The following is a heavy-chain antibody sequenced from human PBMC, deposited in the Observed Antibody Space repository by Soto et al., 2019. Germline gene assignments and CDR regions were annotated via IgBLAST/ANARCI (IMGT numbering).Heavy chain of an antibody. D-gene: IGHD2-2*01. CDR3: ARASFVVVPAAMHSYYYYGMDV. J-gene: IGHJ6*02. CDR2: TYYRSKWYN. V-gene: IGHV6-1*01. Sequence: SQTLSLTCAISGDSVSSNSAAWNWIRQSPSRGLEWLGRTYYRSKWYNDYAVSVKSRITINPDTSKNQFSLQLNSVTSEDTAVYYCARASFVVVPAAMHSYYYYGMDVWGQGTTVTVSS. CDR1: GDSVSSNSAA.